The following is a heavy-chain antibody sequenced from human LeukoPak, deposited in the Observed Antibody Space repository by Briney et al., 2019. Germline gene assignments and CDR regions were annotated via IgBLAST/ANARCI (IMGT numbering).Heavy chain of an antibody. Sequence: ASVTVSFKFSAYTLTELSMHWVRQAPGKGIGWMGGFDPEDGETIYPQKFQGRVTMTEDTSTDTAYMELSSLRSEDTAVYYCATVQSSSDPWRFRYYYYYMDVWGKGTTVTVSS. J-gene: IGHJ6*03. CDR1: AYTLTELS. V-gene: IGHV1-24*01. CDR3: ATVQSSSDPWRFRYYYYYMDV. CDR2: FDPEDGET. D-gene: IGHD3-3*01.